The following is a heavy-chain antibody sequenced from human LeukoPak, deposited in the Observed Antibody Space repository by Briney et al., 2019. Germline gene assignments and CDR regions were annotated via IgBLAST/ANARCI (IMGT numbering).Heavy chain of an antibody. Sequence: PGGSLRLSCAASGFTFSSYAMSWVRQAPGKGLEWVSSISGSGDSTYYADSVKGRFTISRDNSVNTLYLQMNSLRAEDTAVYYCAKSSPMTMVRGANDYWGQGTLVTLSS. CDR2: ISGSGDST. J-gene: IGHJ4*02. D-gene: IGHD3-10*01. CDR3: AKSSPMTMVRGANDY. CDR1: GFTFSSYA. V-gene: IGHV3-23*01.